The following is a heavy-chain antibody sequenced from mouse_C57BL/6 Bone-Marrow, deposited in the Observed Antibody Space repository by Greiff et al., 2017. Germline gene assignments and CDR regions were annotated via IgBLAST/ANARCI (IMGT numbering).Heavy chain of an antibody. CDR1: GYTFTDYY. CDR2: INPNNGGT. Sequence: EVQLQQSGPELVKPGASVKISCKASGYTFTDYYMNWVKQSHGKSLEWIGDINPNNGGTSYNQKFKGKATLTVDKSSSTAYMELRSLTSEDSAVYYCARELAYYGSSYGAYWGQGTLVTVSA. J-gene: IGHJ3*01. V-gene: IGHV1-26*01. CDR3: ARELAYYGSSYGAY. D-gene: IGHD1-1*01.